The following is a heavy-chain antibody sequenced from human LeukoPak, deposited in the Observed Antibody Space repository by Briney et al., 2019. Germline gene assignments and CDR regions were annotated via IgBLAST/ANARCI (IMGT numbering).Heavy chain of an antibody. CDR3: ARDLNVDTSMFGH. D-gene: IGHD2/OR15-2a*01. J-gene: IGHJ5*02. Sequence: PGGSLRLSCAVSGFTVSRTHMSWVRLAPGKGLEWVSTFYSGGTTKYADSVRGRFTISRDTATNTVSLQMNSLKVEDTAVYYCARDLNVDTSMFGHWGQGTLVRVSS. V-gene: IGHV3-53*01. CDR1: GFTVSRTH. CDR2: FYSGGTT.